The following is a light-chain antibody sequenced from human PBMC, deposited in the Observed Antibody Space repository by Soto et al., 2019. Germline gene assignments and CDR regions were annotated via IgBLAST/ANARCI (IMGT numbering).Light chain of an antibody. CDR1: SSDVGAYNS. V-gene: IGLV2-14*01. CDR2: EVT. CDR3: SSYTRSSTFV. Sequence: QSALTQPASVPGSPGQSITISCTGTSSDVGAYNSVSWYQQEPGKAPRLLIYEVTNRPSGVSSRFSGSKSANTASLTISGLQADDEADYYCSSYTRSSTFVFGTGTKVTVL. J-gene: IGLJ1*01.